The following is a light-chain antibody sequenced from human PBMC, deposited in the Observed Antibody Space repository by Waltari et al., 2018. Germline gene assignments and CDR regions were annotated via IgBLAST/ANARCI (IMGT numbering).Light chain of an antibody. Sequence: EIVLTQSPGTLSLSPGARATLSCTASQNIGRYFVWYQQKPGQAPRLLIYEASRRATGIPDRFSGSGSGTDFSLTISGLEPEDFAVYYCQNHERLPATFGQGTKVEIK. J-gene: IGKJ1*01. CDR3: QNHERLPAT. CDR1: QNIGRY. V-gene: IGKV3-20*01. CDR2: EAS.